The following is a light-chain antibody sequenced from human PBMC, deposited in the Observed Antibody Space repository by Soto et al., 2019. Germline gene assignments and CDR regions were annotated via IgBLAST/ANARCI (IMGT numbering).Light chain of an antibody. CDR1: EDISTW. V-gene: IGKV1-12*01. Sequence: DIQMTQSPSSVSASVGDRVTITCRSSEDISTWLAWYQQKPGKAPKLLIYAASSLQSGVLSRDSGSRSGTDFTLAISSLQPADFATYYCQHADSFPLITFGQGTRRDIK. CDR3: QHADSFPLIT. CDR2: AAS. J-gene: IGKJ5*01.